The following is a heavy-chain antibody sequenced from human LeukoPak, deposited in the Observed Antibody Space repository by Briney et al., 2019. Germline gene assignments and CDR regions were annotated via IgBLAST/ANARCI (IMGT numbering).Heavy chain of an antibody. CDR3: ARVSPSGWSGYYYYYMDV. D-gene: IGHD6-19*01. Sequence: SETLSLTCTVSGGSISSYYWSWIRQPAGKGLEWMWRIYTSGSTNYNPSLKSRVTMSVDTSKNQFSLKLSSVTAADTAVYYCARVSPSGWSGYYYYYMDVWGKGTTVTVSS. J-gene: IGHJ6*03. V-gene: IGHV4-4*07. CDR2: IYTSGST. CDR1: GGSISSYY.